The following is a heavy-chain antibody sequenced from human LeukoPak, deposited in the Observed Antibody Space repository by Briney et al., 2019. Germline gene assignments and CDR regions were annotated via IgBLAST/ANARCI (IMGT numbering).Heavy chain of an antibody. CDR3: ARDTFLGVLTGYLDY. D-gene: IGHD3-9*01. J-gene: IGHJ4*02. CDR1: GFTFSSYW. V-gene: IGHV3-7*01. Sequence: GGSLRLSCAASGFTFSSYWMSWVHQAPGKGLEWVANIKQDGSEKYYVDSVKGRFTISRDNAKNSLYLQMNSLRAEDTAVYYCARDTFLGVLTGYLDYWGQGALVTVSS. CDR2: IKQDGSEK.